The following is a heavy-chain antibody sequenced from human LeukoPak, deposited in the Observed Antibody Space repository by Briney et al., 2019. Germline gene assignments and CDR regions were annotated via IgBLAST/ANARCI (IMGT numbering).Heavy chain of an antibody. CDR1: GYTFTSYY. Sequence: ASVKVSCKASGYTFTSYYMHWVRQAPGKGLEWMGIINPSGGSTSYAQKFQGRVTMTRDTSTSTVYMELSSLRSEDTAVYYCARDFGLITMIGDYYYMDVWGKGTTVTVSS. J-gene: IGHJ6*03. CDR2: INPSGGST. D-gene: IGHD3-22*01. V-gene: IGHV1-46*01. CDR3: ARDFGLITMIGDYYYMDV.